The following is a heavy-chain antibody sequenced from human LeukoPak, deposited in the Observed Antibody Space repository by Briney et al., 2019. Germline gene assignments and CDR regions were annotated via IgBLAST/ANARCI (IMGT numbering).Heavy chain of an antibody. CDR3: AKDRRRGEGFDY. V-gene: IGHV3-23*01. D-gene: IGHD3-16*01. J-gene: IGHJ4*02. CDR2: ISGGSETI. Sequence: PGGSLRLSCAASGFTFSSYTMNWVRQAPGKGLEWVSYISGGSETIYYADSVKGRFTISRDNSKNTLYLQMNSLRAEDTAVYYCAKDRRRGEGFDYWGQGTLVTVSS. CDR1: GFTFSSYT.